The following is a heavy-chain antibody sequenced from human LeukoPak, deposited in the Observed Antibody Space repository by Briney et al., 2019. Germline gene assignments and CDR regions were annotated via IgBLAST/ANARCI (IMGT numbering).Heavy chain of an antibody. J-gene: IGHJ4*02. D-gene: IGHD3-22*01. V-gene: IGHV1-8*03. CDR1: GYTFGSYG. Sequence: GASVKVSCKTSGYTFGSYGITWVRQAPGQGLEWMGWMNPNSGNTGYAQKFQGRVTITRNTSISTAYMELSSLRSEDTAVYYCARGRAGYYYDSSGYYVFDYWGQGTLVTVSS. CDR2: MNPNSGNT. CDR3: ARGRAGYYYDSSGYYVFDY.